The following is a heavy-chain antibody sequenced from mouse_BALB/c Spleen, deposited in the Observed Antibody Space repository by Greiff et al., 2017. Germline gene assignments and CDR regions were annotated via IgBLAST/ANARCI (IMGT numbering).Heavy chain of an antibody. V-gene: IGHV5-15*02. J-gene: IGHJ4*01. D-gene: IGHD2-1*01. CDR1: GFTFSDYG. CDR3: ARGYGNFHAMDY. CDR2: ISNLAYSI. Sequence: EVMLVESGGGLVQPGGSRKLSCAASGFTFSDYGMAWVRQAPGKGPEWVAFISNLAYSIYYADTVTGRFTISRENAKNTLYLEMSSLRSEDTAMYYCARGYGNFHAMDYWGLGTSVTVSS.